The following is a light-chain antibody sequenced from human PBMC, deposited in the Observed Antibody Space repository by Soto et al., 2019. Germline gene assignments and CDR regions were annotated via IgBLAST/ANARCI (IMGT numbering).Light chain of an antibody. V-gene: IGKV3-20*01. Sequence: EIVLTQSPGTLSLSPGERATLSCRASQSVSSSYLAWYQQKPGQAPRLLIYGASSRATGIPDRFSGSGSGTDFTLTISRLEPEDFAVYYCQQYGCSPLLTFGRGTKVEIK. CDR2: GAS. J-gene: IGKJ4*01. CDR1: QSVSSSY. CDR3: QQYGCSPLLT.